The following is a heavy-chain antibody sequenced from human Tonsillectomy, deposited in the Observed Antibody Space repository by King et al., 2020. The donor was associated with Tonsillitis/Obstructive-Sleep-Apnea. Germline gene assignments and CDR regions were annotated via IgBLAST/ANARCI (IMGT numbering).Heavy chain of an antibody. V-gene: IGHV3-33*01. CDR2: IWYDGSDK. Sequence: VQLVESGGTVVQPGRSLRLSCTTSGFVFSSYGMHWVRLAPGRGPEWVALIWYDGSDKYYADSVKGRFTISRDNFRGTLSLHLNSIRAEDTAVYYCARSQGVATAHCFGADYFDYWGRGTLVTVSS. CDR3: ARSQGVATAHCFGADYFDY. D-gene: IGHD3-16*01. J-gene: IGHJ4*02. CDR1: GFVFSSYG.